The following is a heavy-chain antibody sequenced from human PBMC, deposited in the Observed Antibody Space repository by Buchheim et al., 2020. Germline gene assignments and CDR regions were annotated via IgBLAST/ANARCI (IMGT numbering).Heavy chain of an antibody. CDR1: GGSFSGYY. D-gene: IGHD6-6*01. CDR3: ARGHGSSSNWFDP. V-gene: IGHV4-34*01. Sequence: QVQLQQWGAGLLKPSETLSLTCAVYGGSFSGYYWSWIRQPPGKGLEWIGEINHSGSTNYNPSLKSRVTISVDTTKNQLSLKLSSVTAADTAVYYCARGHGSSSNWFDPWGQGTL. CDR2: INHSGST. J-gene: IGHJ5*02.